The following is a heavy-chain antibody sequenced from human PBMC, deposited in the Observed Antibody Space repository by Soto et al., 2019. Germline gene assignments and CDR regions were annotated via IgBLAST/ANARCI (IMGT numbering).Heavy chain of an antibody. CDR1: GFPFSSYW. D-gene: IGHD6-13*01. CDR3: VRVTYSSSWGRFYYYYGMDV. V-gene: IGHV3-7*03. CDR2: IKQDGSEK. J-gene: IGHJ6*02. Sequence: PGGSLRLSCAASGFPFSSYWMSWVRQAPGKGLEWVANIKQDGSEKYYVDSVKGRFTISRDNAKNSLYRQMNSLKAGDTAVYYCVRVTYSSSWGRFYYYYGMDVWGQGTTVTVSS.